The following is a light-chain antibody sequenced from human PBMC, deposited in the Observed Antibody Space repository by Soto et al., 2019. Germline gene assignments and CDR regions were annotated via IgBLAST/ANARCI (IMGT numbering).Light chain of an antibody. V-gene: IGKV1-39*01. CDR2: ATS. CDR3: QQSYRTPFT. CDR1: QSINNY. J-gene: IGKJ3*01. Sequence: DIQLTQSPSSLSASVGDRVTITCRTSQSINNYLNWYQHIPGKAPRLLIYATSTLQRGVPPRFRGGGSGTLFPLTISSLQPEDFATYYCQQSYRTPFTFGPGTTADIK.